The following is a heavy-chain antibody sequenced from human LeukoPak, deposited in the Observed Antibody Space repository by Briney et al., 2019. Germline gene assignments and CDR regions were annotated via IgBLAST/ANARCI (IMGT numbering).Heavy chain of an antibody. CDR3: AKFVRRRVKSGYYFDY. V-gene: IGHV4-34*01. D-gene: IGHD3-22*01. Sequence: PSETLSLTCAVYGGSFSGYYWSWIRQPPGKGMEWIGETHHSGTTNYNPSLKSRVTISVDTSKNQFSLKLSSVTAADTAVYYCAKFVRRRVKSGYYFDYWGQGTLVTVSS. CDR1: GGSFSGYY. CDR2: THHSGTT. J-gene: IGHJ4*02.